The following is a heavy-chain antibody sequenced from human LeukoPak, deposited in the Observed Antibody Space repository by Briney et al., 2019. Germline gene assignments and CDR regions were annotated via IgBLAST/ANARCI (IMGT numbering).Heavy chain of an antibody. CDR3: ARDPWYSSGWPRPAGSDY. Sequence: GASVKVSCKASGYTFTSYGISWVRQAPGQGLEWMGWISAYNGNTNYAQKLQGRVTMTTDTSTSTAYMELRSLRSDDTAVYYCARDPWYSSGWPRPAGSDYWGQGTLVTVSS. V-gene: IGHV1-18*01. J-gene: IGHJ4*02. D-gene: IGHD6-19*01. CDR1: GYTFTSYG. CDR2: ISAYNGNT.